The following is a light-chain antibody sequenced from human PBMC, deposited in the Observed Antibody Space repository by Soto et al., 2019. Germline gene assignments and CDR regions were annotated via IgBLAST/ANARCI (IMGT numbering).Light chain of an antibody. V-gene: IGKV1-39*01. CDR1: QTINNY. J-gene: IGKJ1*01. CDR2: AAS. Sequence: DIQMTQSPSSLSASVGDRVTITCRTSQTINNYLNWYQQKPGKAPRLLIYAASTLQSGVPSRFTGSGSGTDFTLTVSSLQPADFANYYCQQRDTTPRTFGQGTKVEIK. CDR3: QQRDTTPRT.